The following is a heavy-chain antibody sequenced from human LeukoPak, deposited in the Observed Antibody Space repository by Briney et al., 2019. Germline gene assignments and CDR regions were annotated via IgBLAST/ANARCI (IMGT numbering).Heavy chain of an antibody. CDR2: IIPIIGSP. D-gene: IGHD6-13*01. J-gene: IGHJ4*02. V-gene: IGHV1-69*01. CDR3: ATNDRNSWYSDS. CDR1: GGTFSDFA. Sequence: SVKVSCKASGGTFSDFAISWLRQAPGQGLEWMGGIIPIIGSPNYAQKFQGRVTITADESTYTAYMELSSLRSQDTAVYDSATNDRNSWYSDSWGQGTLVTVSS.